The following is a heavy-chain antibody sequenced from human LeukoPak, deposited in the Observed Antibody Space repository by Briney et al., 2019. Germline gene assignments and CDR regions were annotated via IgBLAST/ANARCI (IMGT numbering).Heavy chain of an antibody. Sequence: GGSLRLSCAASGLTFSSYWMSWVRQAPGKGLEWVANIKHDGSERYYVDSVKGRFTISRDNAKNSLYLQMNSLRAEDTAVYYCGASTGYSCTKTWGQGTLVTVSS. CDR2: IKHDGSER. J-gene: IGHJ5*02. CDR3: GASTGYSCTKT. V-gene: IGHV3-7*03. D-gene: IGHD5-18*01. CDR1: GLTFSSYW.